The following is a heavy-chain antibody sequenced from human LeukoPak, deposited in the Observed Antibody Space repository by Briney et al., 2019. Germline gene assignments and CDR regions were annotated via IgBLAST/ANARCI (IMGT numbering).Heavy chain of an antibody. CDR1: GFTFSSYE. V-gene: IGHV3-48*03. CDR3: AREVLGATREFDY. Sequence: PGRSLRLSCAASGFTFSSYEMDWVRQAPGKGLEWVSYITSRGDTIYYADSVKGRFSISRDNAKNSLYLQMNSLRAEDTAVYYCAREVLGATREFDYWGQGALVTVSS. D-gene: IGHD1-26*01. J-gene: IGHJ4*02. CDR2: ITSRGDTI.